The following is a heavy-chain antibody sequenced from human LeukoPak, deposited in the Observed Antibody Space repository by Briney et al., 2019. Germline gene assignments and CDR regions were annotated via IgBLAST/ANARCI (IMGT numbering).Heavy chain of an antibody. CDR1: GGSFSGYY. J-gene: IGHJ2*01. CDR2: INHSGST. Sequence: SEPLSLTYAVYGGSFSGYYWSWLRQSPGKALEWLGEINHSGSTNYNPSLKRRVTISVDTSKNQFSLRLSSVTAADTAVYYCARRRQYDSSLFWNFDLWGRGTLVTVSS. V-gene: IGHV4-34*01. D-gene: IGHD6-6*01. CDR3: ARRRQYDSSLFWNFDL.